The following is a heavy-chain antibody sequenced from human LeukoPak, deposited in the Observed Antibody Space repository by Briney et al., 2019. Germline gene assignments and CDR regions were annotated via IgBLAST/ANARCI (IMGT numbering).Heavy chain of an antibody. CDR1: GYSFTSYW. V-gene: IGHV5-51*01. J-gene: IGHJ4*02. CDR2: IYPGDSDT. D-gene: IGHD2-2*01. Sequence: AGESLKISCKGSGYSFTSYWIAWVRQMPGKGLEWMGIIYPGDSDTRYSPSFQGQVTISADKSISTAYLQWSSLKASDTAMYYCARTAAGCSSTSCSARDFLSFDYWGQGTLVTVSS. CDR3: ARTAAGCSSTSCSARDFLSFDY.